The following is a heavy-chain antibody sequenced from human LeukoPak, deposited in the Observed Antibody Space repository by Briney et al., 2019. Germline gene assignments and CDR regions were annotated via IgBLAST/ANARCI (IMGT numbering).Heavy chain of an antibody. D-gene: IGHD2-15*01. Sequence: GGSLRLSCAAPGFTFSNYWMSWVRQAPGKGLEWVANMRQDGSEKYYVDSVKGRFTISRDNAKNSLYLQMNSLRAEDTAVYYCARVGCSGGSCYPTYYYFDYWGQGTLVTVSS. CDR3: ARVGCSGGSCYPTYYYFDY. V-gene: IGHV3-7*01. CDR2: MRQDGSEK. CDR1: GFTFSNYW. J-gene: IGHJ4*02.